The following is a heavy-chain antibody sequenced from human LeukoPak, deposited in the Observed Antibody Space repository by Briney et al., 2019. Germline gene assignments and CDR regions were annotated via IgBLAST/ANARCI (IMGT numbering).Heavy chain of an antibody. J-gene: IGHJ3*02. CDR1: GYTFTSYG. CDR3: AREVPKRGGAFDI. D-gene: IGHD3-10*01. Sequence: ASVKVSCKASGYTFTSYGISWVRQAPGQGLEWMGWINPNSGGTNYAQKFQGRVIMTRDTSISTAYMELSRLRSDDTAVYYCAREVPKRGGAFDIWGQGTMVTVSS. V-gene: IGHV1-2*02. CDR2: INPNSGGT.